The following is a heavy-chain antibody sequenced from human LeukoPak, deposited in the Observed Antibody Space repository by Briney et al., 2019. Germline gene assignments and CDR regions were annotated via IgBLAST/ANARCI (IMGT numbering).Heavy chain of an antibody. CDR3: ARDRVGVGGNGYEN. D-gene: IGHD5-24*01. J-gene: IGHJ4*02. V-gene: IGHV1-8*01. CDR1: GYRFSNYD. Sequence: ASVKVSCKASGYRFSNYDINWLRQAPGQGLEWMGWMNPKTGNTGYVQKFQGRVIMTRDTSISTAYMELSSLTSEDTAVYFCARDRVGVGGNGYENWGQGTLVTVSS. CDR2: MNPKTGNT.